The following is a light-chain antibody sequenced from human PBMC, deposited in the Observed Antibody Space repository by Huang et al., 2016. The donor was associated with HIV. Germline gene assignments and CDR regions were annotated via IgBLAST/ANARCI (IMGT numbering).Light chain of an antibody. CDR1: QGISSY. Sequence: IQLTQSPSSLSASVGDRVTITCRACQGISSYLAWYQQKPGKAPKLLNYAASTLQSGVPSRFSGSGSGTDFTLTISSLQPEDFATYYCQQLNSLYTFGQGTKLEIK. CDR2: AAS. V-gene: IGKV1-9*01. CDR3: QQLNSLYT. J-gene: IGKJ2*01.